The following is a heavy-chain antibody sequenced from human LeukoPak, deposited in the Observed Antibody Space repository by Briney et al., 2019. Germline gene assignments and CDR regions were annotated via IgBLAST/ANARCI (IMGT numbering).Heavy chain of an antibody. Sequence: GGSLRLSCAASGFTFSSYGMSWVRQAPGKGLEWVSAISGSGGSTYYADSVKGRFTISRDNSKNTLYLQMNSLRAEDTAVYYCGKVGGGDNYVWGSYRYPFYYWGQGTLVTVSS. CDR1: GFTFSSYG. J-gene: IGHJ4*02. V-gene: IGHV3-23*01. D-gene: IGHD3-16*02. CDR3: GKVGGGDNYVWGSYRYPFYY. CDR2: ISGSGGST.